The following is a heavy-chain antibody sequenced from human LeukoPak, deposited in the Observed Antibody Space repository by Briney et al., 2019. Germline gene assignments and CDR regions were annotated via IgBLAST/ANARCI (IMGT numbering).Heavy chain of an antibody. CDR3: ARDSSSVYYFDY. J-gene: IGHJ4*02. V-gene: IGHV3-33*01. D-gene: IGHD6-19*01. CDR2: IWYDGSNK. CDR1: GFTFSSYG. Sequence: GGSLRLSCAASGFTFSSYGMHWVRQAPGKGLEWVVVIWYDGSNKYYADSVKGRFTISRDNSKNTLYLQMNSLRAEDTAVYYCARDSSSVYYFDYWGQGTLVTVSS.